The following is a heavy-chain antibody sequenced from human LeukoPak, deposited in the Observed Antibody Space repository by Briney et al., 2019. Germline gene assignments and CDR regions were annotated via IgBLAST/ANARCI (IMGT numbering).Heavy chain of an antibody. V-gene: IGHV3-23*01. CDR3: AKGAQTYYYDSSGYYHFDEGAYARNWFDP. CDR1: GFTFTSYS. D-gene: IGHD3-22*01. Sequence: GGSLRLSCAASGFTFTSYSMNWVRQAPGKGLEWVSTSGGGGSTYYADSVKGRFTISRDNSKNTLYLQMNSLRAEDTAVYYCAKGAQTYYYDSSGYYHFDEGAYARNWFDPWGQGTLVTVSS. J-gene: IGHJ5*02. CDR2: SGGGGST.